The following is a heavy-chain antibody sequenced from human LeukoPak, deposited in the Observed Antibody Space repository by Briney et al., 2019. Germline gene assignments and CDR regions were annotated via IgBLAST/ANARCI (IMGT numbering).Heavy chain of an antibody. CDR1: GGSISSYY. D-gene: IGHD3-22*01. CDR2: IYYSGST. J-gene: IGHJ4*02. V-gene: IGHV4-59*01. CDR3: ARHTYYYDSSGYYYASGFDY. Sequence: SETLSLTCTVSGGSISSYYWSWIRQPPGKGLEWIGYIYYSGSTNYNPSLKSRVTISVDTSKNQFSLKLSSVTAADTAVYYCARHTYYYDSSGYYYASGFDYWGQGTLVTVSS.